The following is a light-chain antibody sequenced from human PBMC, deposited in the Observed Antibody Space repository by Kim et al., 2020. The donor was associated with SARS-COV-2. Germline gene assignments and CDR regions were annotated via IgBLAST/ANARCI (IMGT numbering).Light chain of an antibody. V-gene: IGLV3-25*03. CDR2: KDS. J-gene: IGLJ3*02. Sequence: VSPGQTARITCSGDALPKQYAYWYQQKPGQAPVLVIYKDSERPSGIPGRFSGSSSGTTVTLTISGVQAEDEADYYCQSADSSGTWVFGGGTQLTVL. CDR3: QSADSSGTWV. CDR1: ALPKQY.